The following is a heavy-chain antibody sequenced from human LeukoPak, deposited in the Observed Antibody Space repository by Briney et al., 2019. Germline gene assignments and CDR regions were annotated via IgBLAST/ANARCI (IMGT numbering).Heavy chain of an antibody. V-gene: IGHV1-2*02. J-gene: IGHJ4*02. CDR3: TRDLLYYYGSGLDY. CDR2: INPNIGGT. CDR1: GYTFTSYA. D-gene: IGHD3-10*01. Sequence: GASVKVSCKASGYTFTSYAMNWVRQAPGQGLEWMGWINPNIGGTNYAQKFQGRVTMTRDTSISTAYMELSRLRSDDTAVYYCTRDLLYYYGSGLDYWGQGTLVTVSS.